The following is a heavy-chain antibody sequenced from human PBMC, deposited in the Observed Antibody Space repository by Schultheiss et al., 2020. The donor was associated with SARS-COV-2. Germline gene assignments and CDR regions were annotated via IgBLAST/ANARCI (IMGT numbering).Heavy chain of an antibody. CDR1: GGTFSSYA. CDR2: IIPIFGTA. D-gene: IGHD3-10*01. CDR3: ARAKRGLNNWFDP. Sequence: SVKVSCKTSGGTFSSYAISWVRQAPGQGLEWMGGIIPIFGTANYAQKFQGRVTITADESTTTVYMDLSSLRSEDTAVYYCARAKRGLNNWFDPWGQGTLVTVSS. J-gene: IGHJ5*02. V-gene: IGHV1-69*13.